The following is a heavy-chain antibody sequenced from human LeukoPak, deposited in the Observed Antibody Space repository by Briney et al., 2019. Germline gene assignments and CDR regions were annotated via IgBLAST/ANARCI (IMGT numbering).Heavy chain of an antibody. CDR2: IYYSGST. CDR3: ARAGDSSSWYDSPNWFDP. D-gene: IGHD6-13*01. J-gene: IGHJ5*02. Sequence: PSETLSLTCTVSGGSIGSYYWSWIRQPPGKGLEWIGYIYYSGSTNYNPSLKSRVTISVDTSKNQFSLKLSSVTAADTAVYYCARAGDSSSWYDSPNWFDPWGQGTLVTVSS. V-gene: IGHV4-59*01. CDR1: GGSIGSYY.